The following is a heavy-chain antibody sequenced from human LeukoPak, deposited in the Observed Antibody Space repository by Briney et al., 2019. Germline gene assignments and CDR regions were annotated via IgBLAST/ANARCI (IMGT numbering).Heavy chain of an antibody. Sequence: SETLSLTCSVSGDSISSYYWSWIRQPPGKGLEWIGYISYSGSTFYNPSLKSRVTISVDTSKNQFSLKVSSVTAADTAVYYCARLATLSTVAARGRTWFDAWGQGTLVTVSS. CDR2: ISYSGST. D-gene: IGHD6-6*01. J-gene: IGHJ5*02. CDR1: GDSISSYY. V-gene: IGHV4-59*01. CDR3: ARLATLSTVAARGRTWFDA.